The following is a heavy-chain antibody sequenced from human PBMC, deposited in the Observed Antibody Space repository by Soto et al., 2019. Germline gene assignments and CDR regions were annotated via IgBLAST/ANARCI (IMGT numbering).Heavy chain of an antibody. Sequence: ASVKVSCKASGYTFTSYGISWVRQAPGQGLEWMGWISAYNGNTNYAQKLQGRVTMTTDTSTSTAYMELRSLRSDDTAVYYCARDTTLVQLDKDHDAFDIWGQGTMVTVSS. V-gene: IGHV1-18*01. CDR3: ARDTTLVQLDKDHDAFDI. CDR2: ISAYNGNT. D-gene: IGHD1-1*01. CDR1: GYTFTSYG. J-gene: IGHJ3*02.